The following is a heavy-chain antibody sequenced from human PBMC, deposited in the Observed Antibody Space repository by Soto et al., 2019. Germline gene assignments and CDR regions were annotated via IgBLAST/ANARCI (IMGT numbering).Heavy chain of an antibody. D-gene: IGHD6-13*01. CDR2: IWYDGSNK. Sequence: QVQLVESGGGVVQPGRSLRLSCAASGFTFSSYSMHWVRQAPGKGLEWVAVIWYDGSNKYYADSVKGRFTISRDNSKNTLYLQMNSLSAEDTAVYYCARDQRGIAAAGTVFCFDYWGQGTLVTVSS. V-gene: IGHV3-33*01. CDR3: ARDQRGIAAAGTVFCFDY. J-gene: IGHJ4*02. CDR1: GFTFSSYS.